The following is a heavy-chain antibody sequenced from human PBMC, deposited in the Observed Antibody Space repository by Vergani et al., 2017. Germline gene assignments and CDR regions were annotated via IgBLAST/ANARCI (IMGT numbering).Heavy chain of an antibody. CDR3: VKDAGSYENFFDS. Sequence: EVQVVESGGGLVKPGGSLRLSCADSGFTFSTFGMNWVRQAPGKGLEWVSSISVSSTYISYTDSVKGRFTISRDNAKNSLFLQMNSLRAEDTATYYCVKDAGSYENFFDSWGQGTLVTVSS. V-gene: IGHV3-21*04. J-gene: IGHJ4*02. D-gene: IGHD1-26*01. CDR2: ISVSSTYI. CDR1: GFTFSTFG.